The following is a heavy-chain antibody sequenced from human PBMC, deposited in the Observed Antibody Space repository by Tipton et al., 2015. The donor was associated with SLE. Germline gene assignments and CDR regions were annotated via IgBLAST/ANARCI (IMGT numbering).Heavy chain of an antibody. CDR3: ARGGWFDA. CDR2: IYTSGST. Sequence: LRLSCTVSGDSITTYYWSWIRQSAGKGLEWLGRIYTSGSTNLNPSLKGRLTMSVDTSKNQFSLTLNSVTAADTAVYYCARGGWFDAWGPGILVTVSS. V-gene: IGHV4-4*07. J-gene: IGHJ5*02. CDR1: GDSITTYY.